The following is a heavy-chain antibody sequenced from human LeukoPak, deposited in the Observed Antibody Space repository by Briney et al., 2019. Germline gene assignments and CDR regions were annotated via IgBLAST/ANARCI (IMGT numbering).Heavy chain of an antibody. Sequence: GESLKISCKGSGYSFTSYFISWVRPMPGKGMEWMGRIDPSDSYTNYSPSFQGHVTISADKSISTAYLQWSSLKASDTAMYYCASRYRGKCSSTSCVDVWGQGTTVTVSS. CDR2: IDPSDSYT. J-gene: IGHJ6*02. CDR3: ASRYRGKCSSTSCVDV. V-gene: IGHV5-10-1*01. D-gene: IGHD2-2*01. CDR1: GYSFTSYF.